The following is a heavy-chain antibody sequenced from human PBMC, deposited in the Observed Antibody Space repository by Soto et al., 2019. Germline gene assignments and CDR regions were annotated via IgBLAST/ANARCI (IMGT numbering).Heavy chain of an antibody. CDR3: ARLPTGWPNWVDP. CDR2: ISHIGTT. J-gene: IGHJ5*02. D-gene: IGHD6-19*01. CDR1: GASLSIGPYT. Sequence: SETLSLTCTVSGASLSIGPYTWGWIRQSPERGLEWIGTISHIGTTYYNASLENRVTISLDTSKKQFSLKLTSVAAADTAVYYCARLPTGWPNWVDPWGQGMLVTVSS. V-gene: IGHV4-39*01.